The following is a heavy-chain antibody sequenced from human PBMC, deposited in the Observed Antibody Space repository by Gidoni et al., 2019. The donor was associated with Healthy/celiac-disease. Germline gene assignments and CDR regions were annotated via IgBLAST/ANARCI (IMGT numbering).Heavy chain of an antibody. Sequence: EVQLVEAGGGVVKPGGSMRLSCAASGFPFSSYSVNWVRQAPGTGLGWVSAIGSSSSYRYNADSVKGRFTISRDNAKNSLYLQMISLRAEDTAVYYCARDGHWESPVRCRMDVWGQGTTVTVSS. J-gene: IGHJ6*02. CDR1: GFPFSSYS. CDR2: IGSSSSYR. D-gene: IGHD3-10*01. CDR3: ARDGHWESPVRCRMDV. V-gene: IGHV3-21*01.